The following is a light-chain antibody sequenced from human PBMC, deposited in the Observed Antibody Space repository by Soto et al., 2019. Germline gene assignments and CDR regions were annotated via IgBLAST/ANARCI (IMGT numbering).Light chain of an antibody. CDR1: QSVSSY. CDR3: QQRSSWPRT. Sequence: EIVLPQSPATLSLSPGERATLSCRASQSVSSYLAWYQQRPGQTPRLLIYDASNRATGIPARFSGSGYGTDLTLTISSLEPEDFAVYYCQQRSSWPRTFGQGTKLEI. J-gene: IGKJ2*01. V-gene: IGKV3-11*01. CDR2: DAS.